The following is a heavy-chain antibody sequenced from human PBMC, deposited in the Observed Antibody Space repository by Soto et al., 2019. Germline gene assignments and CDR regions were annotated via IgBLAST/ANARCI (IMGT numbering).Heavy chain of an antibody. J-gene: IGHJ6*03. CDR3: AKSPGGYYYMDV. CDR1: GFTFSSYA. V-gene: IGHV3-23*01. Sequence: EVQLLESGGGLVQPGGSLRLSYAASGFTFSSYAMSWVRQAPGKGLEWVSSISGSGGGTYYADSVKGRFTISRDNSKNTLYLQMNSLRAEDTAVYYCAKSPGGYYYMDVWGKGTTVTVSS. CDR2: ISGSGGGT.